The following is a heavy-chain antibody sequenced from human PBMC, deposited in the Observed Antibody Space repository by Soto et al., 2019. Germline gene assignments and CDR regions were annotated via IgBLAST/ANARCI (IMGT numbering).Heavy chain of an antibody. V-gene: IGHV1-2*04. CDR3: AIIMTHSDSFDI. J-gene: IGHJ3*02. CDR2: INSNSGAT. CDR1: GYRFAGFY. D-gene: IGHD3-16*01. Sequence: ASVQVSCTSSGYRFAGFYIHWMRQAPGQGLEWVGSINSNSGATTYAQKFQDSVAMTRDTSVSTAYMDLNRLTSDDTAIYYCAIIMTHSDSFDIWGQGTMVTASS.